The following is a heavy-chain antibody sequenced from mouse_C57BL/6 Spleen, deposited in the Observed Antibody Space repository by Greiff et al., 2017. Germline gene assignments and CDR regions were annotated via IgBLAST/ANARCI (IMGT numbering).Heavy chain of an antibody. CDR3: ARGGAYYSNYVGYFDY. V-gene: IGHV1-52*01. CDR2: IDPSDSET. CDR1: GYTFTSYW. J-gene: IGHJ2*01. Sequence: QVQLQQPGAELVRPGSSVKLSCKASGYTFTSYWMHWVKQRPIQGLEWIGNIDPSDSETHYNQKFKDKATLTVDKSSSTAYMQLSSLTSEDSAVYYCARGGAYYSNYVGYFDYWGQGTTLTVSS. D-gene: IGHD2-5*01.